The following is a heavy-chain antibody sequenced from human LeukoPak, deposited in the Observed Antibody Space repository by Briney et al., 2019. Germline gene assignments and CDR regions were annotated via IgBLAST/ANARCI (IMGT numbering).Heavy chain of an antibody. CDR3: ALGSYFDY. CDR2: IKQDGSEK. J-gene: IGHJ4*02. Sequence: GGSLRLSCVVSGSTFRSNWMTWVRQAPGKGLEWVANIKQDGSEKHYANSVKGRFTISRDNSKNSLFLQMNSLRAEDTAVCYCALGSYFDYWGQGALVTVSS. D-gene: IGHD3-10*01. CDR1: GSTFRSNW. V-gene: IGHV3-7*01.